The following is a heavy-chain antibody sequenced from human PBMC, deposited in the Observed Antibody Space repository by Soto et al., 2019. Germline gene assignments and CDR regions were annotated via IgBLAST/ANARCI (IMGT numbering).Heavy chain of an antibody. D-gene: IGHD3-10*01. CDR3: ARNMAY. CDR2: MYDSGST. V-gene: IGHV4-4*09. CDR1: GGSISDYY. Sequence: SETLSLTCTVSGGSISDYYWSWIRQPPGKGLEWIGYMYDSGSTRYNPSLDSRVTISVDTSKNQFSLNLRSVTAADTAVYYCARNMAYWGQGTLVTVSS. J-gene: IGHJ4*02.